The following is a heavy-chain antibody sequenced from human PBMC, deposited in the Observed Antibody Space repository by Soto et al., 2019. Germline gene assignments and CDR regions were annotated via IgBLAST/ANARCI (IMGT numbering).Heavy chain of an antibody. CDR3: AKGRGGSYRGDSFDY. Sequence: DVQLVESGGGLVQPGRSLRLSCAASGFTYDDYDMHWVRQAPGKGLEWVSAISWNSGRTAYADSVKGRFTISRDNAKNSRDLQRNSMRAEDTAVYHCAKGRGGSYRGDSFDYWGQGTLVTVSS. CDR1: GFTYDDYD. D-gene: IGHD1-26*01. V-gene: IGHV3-9*01. J-gene: IGHJ4*02. CDR2: ISWNSGRT.